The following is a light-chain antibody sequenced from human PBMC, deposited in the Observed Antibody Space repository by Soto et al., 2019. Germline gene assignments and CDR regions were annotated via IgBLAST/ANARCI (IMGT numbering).Light chain of an antibody. J-gene: IGLJ1*01. Sequence: QSALTQPASVSGSPGQSITISCTGTSSDVGGYKYVSWYRQYPGKAPKLMIYDVSNRPSGVSNRFSGSKSGNTASLTISGLQAEDEADYYCSSYTSSSLYVFGTGTKLTVL. CDR1: SSDVGGYKY. V-gene: IGLV2-14*01. CDR3: SSYTSSSLYV. CDR2: DVS.